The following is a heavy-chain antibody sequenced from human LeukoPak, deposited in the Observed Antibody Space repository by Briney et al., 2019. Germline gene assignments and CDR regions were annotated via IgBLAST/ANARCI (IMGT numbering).Heavy chain of an antibody. CDR1: GDSISNYY. CDR3: ARERIHYYDSSGYYYFDY. CDR2: VFYSGST. J-gene: IGHJ4*02. Sequence: SETLSLTCSVSGDSISNYYWSWIRQPPGEGLQWIGYVFYSGSTNYNASLKSRVVISVDTSKNQFSLKLTSVTAADTAVYYCARERIHYYDSSGYYYFDYWGQGTLVTVSS. V-gene: IGHV4-59*01. D-gene: IGHD3-22*01.